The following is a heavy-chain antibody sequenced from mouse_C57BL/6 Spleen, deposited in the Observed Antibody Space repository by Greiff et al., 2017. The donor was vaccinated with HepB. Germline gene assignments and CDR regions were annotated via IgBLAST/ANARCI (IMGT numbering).Heavy chain of an antibody. J-gene: IGHJ3*01. CDR3: ARWGGTFWFAY. CDR1: GYTFTSYW. D-gene: IGHD4-1*01. Sequence: QVQLKQPGAELVMPGASVKLSCKASGYTFTSYWMHWVKQRPGQGLEWIGEIDPSDSYTNYNQKFKGKSTLTVDKSSSTAYMQLSSLTSEDSAVYYCARWGGTFWFAYWGQGTLVAVSA. V-gene: IGHV1-69*01. CDR2: IDPSDSYT.